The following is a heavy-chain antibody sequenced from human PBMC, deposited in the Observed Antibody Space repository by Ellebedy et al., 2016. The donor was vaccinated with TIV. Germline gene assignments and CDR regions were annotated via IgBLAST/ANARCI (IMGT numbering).Heavy chain of an antibody. CDR3: AREELELGLYWYFDL. Sequence: SETLSLTXTVSGGSISSYYWSWIRQPAGKGLEWIGRIYTSGSTNYNPSLKSRVTMSVDTSKNQFSLKLSSVTAADTAVYYCAREELELGLYWYFDLWGRGTLVTVSS. J-gene: IGHJ2*01. CDR1: GGSISSYY. CDR2: IYTSGST. V-gene: IGHV4-4*07. D-gene: IGHD1-7*01.